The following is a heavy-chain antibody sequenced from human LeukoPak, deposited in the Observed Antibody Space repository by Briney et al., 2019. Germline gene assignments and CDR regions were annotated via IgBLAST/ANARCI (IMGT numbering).Heavy chain of an antibody. CDR1: GFTFSSYA. J-gene: IGHJ4*02. CDR2: ISGSGGST. Sequence: PGGSLRLSCAASGFTFSSYAMSWVRQAPGKGLEWASAISGSGGSTYYADSVKGRFTISRDNSKNTLYLQMNSLRAEDTAVYYCAKDRSLIAAERLFDYRGQGTLVTVSS. CDR3: AKDRSLIAAERLFDY. D-gene: IGHD6-13*01. V-gene: IGHV3-23*01.